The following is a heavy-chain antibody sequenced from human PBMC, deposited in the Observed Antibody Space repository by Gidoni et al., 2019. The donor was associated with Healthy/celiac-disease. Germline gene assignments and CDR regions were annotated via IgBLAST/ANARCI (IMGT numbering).Heavy chain of an antibody. Sequence: EVQLVESGGGLVKPGGSLRLSCAASGFPFSSYCMNWVRQAPGKGLEWVSSISSSSSYIYYADAVKGRFTISRDNAKNSLYLQMNSLRAEDTAVYYCARDGYSSGWDPKYYFDYWGQGTLVTVSS. CDR2: ISSSSSYI. D-gene: IGHD6-19*01. J-gene: IGHJ4*02. CDR3: ARDGYSSGWDPKYYFDY. V-gene: IGHV3-21*01. CDR1: GFPFSSYC.